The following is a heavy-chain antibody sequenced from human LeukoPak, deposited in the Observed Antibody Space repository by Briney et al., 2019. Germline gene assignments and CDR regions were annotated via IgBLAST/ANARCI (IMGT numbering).Heavy chain of an antibody. V-gene: IGHV3-20*04. CDR2: INWNGGST. CDR1: GFTFSSYS. D-gene: IGHD3-3*01. J-gene: IGHJ4*02. CDR3: ARDSTIFGVVIQYYFDY. Sequence: GGSLRLSCAASGFTFSSYSMSWVRQAPGKGLEWVSGINWNGGSTGYADSVKGRFTISRDNAKNSLYLQMNSLRAEDTVLYYCARDSTIFGVVIQYYFDYWGQGTLVTVSS.